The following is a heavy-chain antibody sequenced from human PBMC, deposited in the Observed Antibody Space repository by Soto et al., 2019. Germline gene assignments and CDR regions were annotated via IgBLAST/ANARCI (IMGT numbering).Heavy chain of an antibody. CDR2: INHNSGDT. V-gene: IGHV1-2*02. CDR1: GYTFTGYY. Sequence: GASGKVSCKASGYTFTGYYMHWVRQATGQGLEWMGWINHNSGDTNYAQKFQGRVIMTRDTSISTAYMRLSGLRSDDTAVYYCARGFYYDSGYWAAFDIWGQGTMVTVSS. D-gene: IGHD3-22*01. CDR3: ARGFYYDSGYWAAFDI. J-gene: IGHJ3*02.